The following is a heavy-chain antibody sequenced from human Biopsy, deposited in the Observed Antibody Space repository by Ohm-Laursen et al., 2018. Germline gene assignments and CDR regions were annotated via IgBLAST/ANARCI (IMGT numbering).Heavy chain of an antibody. J-gene: IGHJ5*02. CDR1: GFTVSDNH. CDR3: ARGPGKLWSGYYT. Sequence: SLRLSCTASGFTVSDNHISWIRQAPGKGLQWVSLIYSDGNTYYADSVKGRFTISRDIPRNTLYLQMNSLRAEDTAVYYWARGPGKLWSGYYTWGQGSLVSVSS. V-gene: IGHV3-53*01. CDR2: IYSDGNT. D-gene: IGHD3-3*01.